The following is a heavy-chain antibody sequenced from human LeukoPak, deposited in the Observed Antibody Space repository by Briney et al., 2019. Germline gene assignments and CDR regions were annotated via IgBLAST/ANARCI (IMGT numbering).Heavy chain of an antibody. CDR1: GYTFNGYY. J-gene: IGHJ4*02. CDR2: FNPHSVDT. D-gene: IGHD3-22*01. V-gene: IGHV1-2*02. Sequence: GASVKVSCKASGYTFNGYYMHWVRRAPGQGLEWLGWFNPHSVDTNYAQKFQGRVTMTRDTSISTAYMELSRLRSADTAVYYCARGKGYNESSGYSPFDYWGPGTLVTVSS. CDR3: ARGKGYNESSGYSPFDY.